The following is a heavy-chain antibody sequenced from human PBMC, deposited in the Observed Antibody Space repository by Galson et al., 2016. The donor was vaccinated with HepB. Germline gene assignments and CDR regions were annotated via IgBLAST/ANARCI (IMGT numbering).Heavy chain of an antibody. J-gene: IGHJ3*01. CDR3: ATFGPGAADAFDL. D-gene: IGHD3-10*01. Sequence: SLRLSCAASGLTVGSTYLNWVRQAPGKGLEWVSVIYTDGRTYYADSVTGRFSISRDNSKNTLYLQMNSLRAEDTAVYYCATFGPGAADAFDLWGRGTMVTVSS. CDR2: IYTDGRT. V-gene: IGHV3-66*01. CDR1: GLTVGSTY.